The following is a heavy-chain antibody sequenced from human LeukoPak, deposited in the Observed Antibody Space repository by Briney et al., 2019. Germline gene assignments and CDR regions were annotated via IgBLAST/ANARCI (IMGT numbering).Heavy chain of an antibody. Sequence: PGGSLRLSCAASGFTFSSYSMNWVRQAPGKGLEWVSYISSSSSTIYYADSVKGRFTISRDNAKNSLYLQMHSLRADDTAVYYCSIDTFGRDDYWGQGTLVTVSS. V-gene: IGHV3-48*01. CDR3: SIDTFGRDDY. J-gene: IGHJ4*02. CDR1: GFTFSSYS. CDR2: ISSSSSTI. D-gene: IGHD3-10*01.